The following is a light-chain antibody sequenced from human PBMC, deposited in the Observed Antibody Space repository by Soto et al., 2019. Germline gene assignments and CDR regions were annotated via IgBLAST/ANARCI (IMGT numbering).Light chain of an antibody. Sequence: DIVMTQSPISLPVTPGEPASISCRSSQSLLHSNAYTYLDWYLQKPGQSPQLLIYLCSNRASWVPDRISGSGTGTDLTLRISRVEAEDVGVYYCMQTLQAPWAFGQGTQVEIK. CDR1: QSLLHSNAYTY. CDR2: LCS. V-gene: IGKV2-28*01. J-gene: IGKJ1*01. CDR3: MQTLQAPWA.